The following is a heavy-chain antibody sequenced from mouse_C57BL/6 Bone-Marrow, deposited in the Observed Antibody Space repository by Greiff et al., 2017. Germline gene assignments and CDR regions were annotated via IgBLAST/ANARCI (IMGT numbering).Heavy chain of an antibody. D-gene: IGHD1-1*01. J-gene: IGHJ3*01. CDR3: ARKDYYGSSSFAY. CDR1: GYTFTNYW. V-gene: IGHV1-63*01. Sequence: QVQLQQSGAELVRPGTSVKMSCKASGYTFTNYWIGWAKQRPGHGLEWIGDIYPGGGYTNYNEKFKGKATLTADKSSSTAYMQLSSLTSEDSAIYYCARKDYYGSSSFAYWGQGTLVTVSA. CDR2: IYPGGGYT.